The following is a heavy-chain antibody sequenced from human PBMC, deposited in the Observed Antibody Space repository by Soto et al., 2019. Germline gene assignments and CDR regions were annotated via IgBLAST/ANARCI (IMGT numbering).Heavy chain of an antibody. V-gene: IGHV1-3*01. CDR1: GYTFVDYA. D-gene: IGHD5-12*01. CDR3: TREAIVAENWFDP. J-gene: IGHJ5*02. CDR2: MNPKTGNI. Sequence: QVRLVQSGAEVKRPGASVKVSCRASGYTFVDYALHWVRQAPGQVLEWVGWMNPKTGNIKYSHKLEDRVSITRDTATSTANMEMRGFRSEDTAVYFCTREAIVAENWFDPWGQGTLVTVSS.